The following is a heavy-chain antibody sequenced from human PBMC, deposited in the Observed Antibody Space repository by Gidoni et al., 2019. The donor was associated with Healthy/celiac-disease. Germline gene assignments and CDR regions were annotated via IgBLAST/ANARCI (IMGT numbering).Heavy chain of an antibody. Sequence: EVQLVESGGGLVQPGRSLRLACTVSGLTFRDYDMSWVRQAPGKGLEWVGFIRSKPYGGTAEYAASVKGRFTISRDDSKSIAYLQMNSLKTEDTAVYYCSRPMGYCSGTSCEYYFDSWGQGTLVTVSS. J-gene: IGHJ4*02. D-gene: IGHD2-2*01. CDR3: SRPMGYCSGTSCEYYFDS. V-gene: IGHV3-49*04. CDR2: IRSKPYGGTA. CDR1: GLTFRDYD.